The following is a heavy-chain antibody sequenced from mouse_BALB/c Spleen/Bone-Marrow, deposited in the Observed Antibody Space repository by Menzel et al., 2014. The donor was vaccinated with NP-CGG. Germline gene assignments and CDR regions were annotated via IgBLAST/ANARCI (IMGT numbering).Heavy chain of an antibody. Sequence: DVMLVESGGGLVQPGGSLKLSCAASGFDFSRYWMTWVRQAPGKGLEWIGEINPDSSTINYTPSLKDKFIISRDNAKNTLYLQMDKVRSEDTALYYCAKNYYYGYVAYGGQGTLVTVSA. CDR3: AKNYYYGYVAY. J-gene: IGHJ3*01. V-gene: IGHV4-1*02. CDR1: GFDFSRYW. CDR2: INPDSSTI. D-gene: IGHD1-2*01.